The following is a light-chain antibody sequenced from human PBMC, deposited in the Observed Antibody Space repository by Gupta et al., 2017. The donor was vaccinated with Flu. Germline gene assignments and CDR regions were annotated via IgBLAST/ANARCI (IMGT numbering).Light chain of an antibody. CDR3: QQYYSAPYT. CDR2: WAS. CDR1: QSVLYTSNNKNY. Sequence: DIVMTQSPDSLAVSLGERATINCKSGQSVLYTSNNKNYLAWYQHKPGQPPKLLIYWASTRESGVPDRFGGSGSGTDFTLTISSLQAEDVAVYYCQQYYSAPYTFGGGTKVEIK. V-gene: IGKV4-1*01. J-gene: IGKJ4*01.